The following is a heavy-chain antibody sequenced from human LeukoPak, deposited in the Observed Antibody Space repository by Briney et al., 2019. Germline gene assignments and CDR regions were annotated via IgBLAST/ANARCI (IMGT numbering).Heavy chain of an antibody. Sequence: GGSLRLSCSASGFTFSSYAMHWVRQAPGKGLEYVSAISSNGGSTYYADSVKGRFTISRDNSKNTLYLQMSSLRAEDTAVYYCVKTGYCSSTSCYFPFDYWGQGTLVTVSS. J-gene: IGHJ4*02. CDR2: ISSNGGST. V-gene: IGHV3-64D*06. CDR1: GFTFSSYA. D-gene: IGHD2-2*01. CDR3: VKTGYCSSTSCYFPFDY.